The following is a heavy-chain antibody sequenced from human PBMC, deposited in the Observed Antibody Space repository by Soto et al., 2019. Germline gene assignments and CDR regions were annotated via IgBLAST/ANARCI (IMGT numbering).Heavy chain of an antibody. V-gene: IGHV5-51*01. CDR3: ASCLGSVFLGYGYNCRY. CDR2: IYPGDSDT. Sequence: PGESLKISCKGSGYSFTSYWIGWVRQMPGKGLEWMGIIYPGDSDTRYSPSFQGQVTISADKSISTAYLQWSSLKASDTAMYYCASCLGSVFLGYGYNCRYWGQGTLVTVSS. CDR1: GYSFTSYW. J-gene: IGHJ4*02. D-gene: IGHD5-12*01.